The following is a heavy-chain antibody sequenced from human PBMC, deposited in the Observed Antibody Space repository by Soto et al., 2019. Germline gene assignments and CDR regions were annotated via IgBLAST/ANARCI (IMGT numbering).Heavy chain of an antibody. CDR2: ISGSGDSA. J-gene: IGHJ5*02. CDR1: GFPFSHYA. CDR3: ARGPYRNTYNWFDS. V-gene: IGHV3-23*01. D-gene: IGHD5-12*01. Sequence: GGSLRLSCTASGFPFSHYAMNWVRQGPGTRLEWVADISGSGDSARYADSVRGRFTISRDNSRDTLYLQMNSLRVDDTAVYYCARGPYRNTYNWFDSWGQGTLVTVS.